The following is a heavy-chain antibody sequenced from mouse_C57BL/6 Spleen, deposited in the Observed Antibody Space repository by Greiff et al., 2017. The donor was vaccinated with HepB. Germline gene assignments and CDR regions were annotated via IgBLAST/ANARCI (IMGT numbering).Heavy chain of an antibody. CDR3: ARTGDGDYDAMDY. CDR2: IHPNSGST. D-gene: IGHD2-13*01. J-gene: IGHJ4*01. V-gene: IGHV1-64*01. Sequence: VQLQQPGAELVKPGASVKLSCKASGYTFTSYWMHWVKQRPGQGLEWIGIIHPNSGSTNYNEKFKSKATLTVDKSSSTAYMQLSSLTSEDSAVYYCARTGDGDYDAMDYWGQGTSVTVSS. CDR1: GYTFTSYW.